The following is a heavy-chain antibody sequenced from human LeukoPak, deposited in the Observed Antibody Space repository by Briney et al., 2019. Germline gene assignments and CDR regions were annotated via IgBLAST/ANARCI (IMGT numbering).Heavy chain of an antibody. J-gene: IGHJ2*01. CDR1: GFTFSSYG. D-gene: IGHD2-15*01. Sequence: GGSLRLSCAASGFTFSSYGMHWVRQAPGKGLEWVASIRYDGSNKYYADSVKGRFTISRDNSKNTLYLRMNSLRAEDTAVYCCARAPYCSGGSCFLPYWYFDLWGRGTLVTVSS. CDR2: IRYDGSNK. CDR3: ARAPYCSGGSCFLPYWYFDL. V-gene: IGHV3-30*02.